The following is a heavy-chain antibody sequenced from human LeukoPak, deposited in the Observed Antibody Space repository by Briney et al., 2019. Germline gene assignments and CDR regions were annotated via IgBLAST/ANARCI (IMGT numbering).Heavy chain of an antibody. Sequence: PGGSLRLSCAASGFTFSSYEMNWVRQAPGKGLEWVSAISGSAVITFYADSVKGRFTISRDNSKNTLYLQMNSLRAEDTAVYYCAELGITMIGGVWGKGTTVTISS. V-gene: IGHV3-23*01. CDR2: ISGSAVIT. CDR1: GFTFSSYE. D-gene: IGHD3-10*02. CDR3: AELGITMIGGV. J-gene: IGHJ6*04.